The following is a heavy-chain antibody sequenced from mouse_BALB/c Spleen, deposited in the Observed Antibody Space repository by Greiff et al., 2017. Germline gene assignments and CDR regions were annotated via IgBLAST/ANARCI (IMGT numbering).Heavy chain of an antibody. D-gene: IGHD1-2*01. Sequence: VKLMESGPGLVQPSQSLSITCTVSGFSLTSYGVHWVRQSPGKGLEWLGVIWSGGSTDYNAAFISRLSISKDNSKSQVFFKMNSLQANDTAIYYCARNPITTATWYFDVWGAGTTVTVSS. CDR3: ARNPITTATWYFDV. J-gene: IGHJ1*01. V-gene: IGHV2-2*02. CDR1: GFSLTSYG. CDR2: IWSGGST.